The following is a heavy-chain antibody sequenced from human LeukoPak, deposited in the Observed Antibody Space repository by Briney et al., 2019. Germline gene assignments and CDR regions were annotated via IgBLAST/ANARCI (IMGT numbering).Heavy chain of an antibody. J-gene: IGHJ4*02. CDR3: ARDYPGSYFDY. Sequence: GGSLRLSCAASGFTFSSYAMHWVRQAPGKGLEWVAVISYDGSNKYYADSVKGRFTISRDNSKNTLYLQMNSLGAEDTAVYYCARDYPGSYFDYWGQGTLVTVSS. CDR1: GFTFSSYA. V-gene: IGHV3-30*01. CDR2: ISYDGSNK. D-gene: IGHD7-27*01.